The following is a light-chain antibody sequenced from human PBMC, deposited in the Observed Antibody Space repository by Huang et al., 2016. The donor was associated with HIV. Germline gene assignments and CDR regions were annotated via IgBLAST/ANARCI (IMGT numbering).Light chain of an antibody. Sequence: DVVMTQFPLSLPVTLGQPASIFCKSSQSLVSSDGDIYVNWLQQRPGQSPRRLIYQGAKRDSGVPDRFSGSGAGSLFALRISRVEAEDVAVYYCMQGTHWPGTFGQGTKLEI. CDR1: QSLVSSDGDIY. J-gene: IGKJ1*01. CDR2: QGA. V-gene: IGKV2-30*01. CDR3: MQGTHWPGT.